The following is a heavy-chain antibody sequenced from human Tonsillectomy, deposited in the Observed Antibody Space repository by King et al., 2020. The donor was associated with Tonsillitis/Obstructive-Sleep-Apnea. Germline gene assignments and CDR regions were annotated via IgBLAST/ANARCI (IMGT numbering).Heavy chain of an antibody. D-gene: IGHD6-19*01. J-gene: IGHJ4*02. Sequence: VQLVECGGGVVQPGRSLRLSCAASGFTFSSYAIHWVRQAPGKGLEWVAVISYDGTKKYYTDSVTGRFTISRNNYKNTLYLLTNSLRGEDAAVYYCAREIGSSGWYPHFDYWGQGTLVTVSS. CDR3: AREIGSSGWYPHFDY. V-gene: IGHV3-30*04. CDR1: GFTFSSYA. CDR2: ISYDGTKK.